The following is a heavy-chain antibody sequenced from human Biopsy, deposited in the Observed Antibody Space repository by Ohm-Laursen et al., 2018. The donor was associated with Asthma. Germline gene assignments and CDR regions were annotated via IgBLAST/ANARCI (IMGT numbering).Heavy chain of an antibody. CDR3: ASDFPKDYVRYNFQF. Sequence: APVKVSCKISGYSLTDLSMHWVRQAPGQGLEWMGGHGHVEGGTVNAWRFQGRVTMTEDTSTDTAYMELSSLSSDDTAVYYCASDFPKDYVRYNFQFWGQGTLVTVSS. J-gene: IGHJ4*02. V-gene: IGHV1-24*01. CDR1: GYSLTDLS. D-gene: IGHD4-17*01. CDR2: HGHVEGGT.